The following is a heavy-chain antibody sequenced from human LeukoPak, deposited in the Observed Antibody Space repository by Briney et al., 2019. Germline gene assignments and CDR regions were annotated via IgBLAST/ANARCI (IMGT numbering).Heavy chain of an antibody. CDR1: GFTFSSYT. CDR2: IISHGGNT. D-gene: IGHD1-26*01. CDR3: ARVKMGATVSDYYYYYMDV. J-gene: IGHJ6*03. V-gene: IGHV3-64*01. Sequence: PGGSLRLSCAASGFTFSSYTMGWVRQAPGKGLEYVSAIISHGGNTHYTHSEKGRFTISRDNSENTLYLQMGSLRADDMAVYHCARVKMGATVSDYYYYYMDVWGKGTTVTVSS.